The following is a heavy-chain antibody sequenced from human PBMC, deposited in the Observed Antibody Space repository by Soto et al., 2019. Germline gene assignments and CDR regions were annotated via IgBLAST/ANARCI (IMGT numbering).Heavy chain of an antibody. Sequence: ASVKVSCKASGYSFATYGFSWVRQAPGQGLECVGWISAHNGDTHYSQKFQGRVTLTTDTSTNTGYMELRSLTSDDTAVYFCSTEPIYYNDGSGYYPLGHWGQGTLVTVSS. J-gene: IGHJ4*02. V-gene: IGHV1-18*04. CDR3: STEPIYYNDGSGYYPLGH. D-gene: IGHD3-22*01. CDR2: ISAHNGDT. CDR1: GYSFATYG.